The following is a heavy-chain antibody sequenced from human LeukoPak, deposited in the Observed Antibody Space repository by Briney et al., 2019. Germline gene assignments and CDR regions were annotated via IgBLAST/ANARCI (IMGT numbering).Heavy chain of an antibody. V-gene: IGHV4-39*01. CDR2: ISYSGRT. Sequence: SETLSLTCTVSDGSISSNSYYWGWIRQPPGKGLEWIGSISYSGRTYYNPSLESRVTISVDASKNQFSLELNSVTAADMAVYYCARDQQYHRPAGWFDPWGQGTLVTVSS. D-gene: IGHD1-14*01. CDR3: ARDQQYHRPAGWFDP. CDR1: DGSISSNSYY. J-gene: IGHJ5*02.